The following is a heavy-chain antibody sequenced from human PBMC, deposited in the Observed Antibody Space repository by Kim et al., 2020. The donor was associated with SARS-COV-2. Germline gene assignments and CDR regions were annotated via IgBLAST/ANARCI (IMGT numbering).Heavy chain of an antibody. J-gene: IGHJ4*02. D-gene: IGHD3-16*01. V-gene: IGHV3-21*01. CDR1: GFTFSSYS. CDR3: ARGSSPGGVWTQSDRRGY. CDR2: ISSSSSYI. Sequence: GGSLRLSCAASGFTFSSYSMNWVRQAPGKGLEWVSSISSSSSYIYYADSVKGRFTISRDNAKNSLYLQMNSLRAEDTAVYYCARGSSPGGVWTQSDRRGYWGQGTLVTVSS.